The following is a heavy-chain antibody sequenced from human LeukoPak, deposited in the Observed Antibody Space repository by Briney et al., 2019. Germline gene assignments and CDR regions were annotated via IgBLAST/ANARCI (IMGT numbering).Heavy chain of an antibody. V-gene: IGHV1-2*02. Sequence: ASVKVSCEASGYTFTGHYMHWVRQAPGQGLEWMGWINPNSGGTNYAQKFQGRVTMTRDTSISTAYMELSRLRSDDTAVYYCARDHYYDSSGYYRPFDYWGQGTLVTVSS. CDR3: ARDHYYDSSGYYRPFDY. J-gene: IGHJ4*02. D-gene: IGHD3-22*01. CDR2: INPNSGGT. CDR1: GYTFTGHY.